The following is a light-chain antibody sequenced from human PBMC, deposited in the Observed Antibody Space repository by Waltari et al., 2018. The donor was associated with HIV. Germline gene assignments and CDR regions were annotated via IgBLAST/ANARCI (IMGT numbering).Light chain of an antibody. J-gene: IGLJ3*02. CDR1: NSIGGNNF. CDR3: ASWDDKLSHWV. Sequence: VLTQPPSAATTAPPICLVSASATNSIGGNNFVSWFQQVPSAAPKLVIYRNGRRPSGVSDRFSGAKSGSSASLAISGLQADDEADYFCASWDDKLSHWVFGVGTKLTV. V-gene: IGLV1-47*01. CDR2: RNG.